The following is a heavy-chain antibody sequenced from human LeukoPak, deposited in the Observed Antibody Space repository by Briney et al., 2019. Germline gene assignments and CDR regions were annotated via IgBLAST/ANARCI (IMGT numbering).Heavy chain of an antibody. CDR1: GLIVTNNY. CDR3: ARGSPGGANFFQY. J-gene: IGHJ4*02. D-gene: IGHD2-15*01. CDR2: IYVGGTT. Sequence: GGSLRLSCAASGLIVTNNYMSWVRQAPGKGLEWVSVIYVGGTTYYPDSLKGRFSISADSSKNTVYLQINSLRAEDTAVYCCARGSPGGANFFQYWGQGTLVTVSP. V-gene: IGHV3-66*01.